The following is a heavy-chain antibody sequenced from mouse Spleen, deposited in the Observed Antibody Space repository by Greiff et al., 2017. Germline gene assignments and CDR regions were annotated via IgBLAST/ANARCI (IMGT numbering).Heavy chain of an antibody. D-gene: IGHD1-1*01. J-gene: IGHJ2*01. Sequence: VQLQESGPELVKPGASVKISCKASGYAFSSSWMNWVKQRPGKGLEWIGRIYPGDGDTHYNGKFKGKATLTVDKSSSTAYMQLSSLPSEDSAVYFCARGIYYYGSSYASWGQGTTRTIS. CDR2: IYPGDGDT. V-gene: IGHV1-82*01. CDR1: GYAFSSSW. CDR3: ARGIYYYGSSYAS.